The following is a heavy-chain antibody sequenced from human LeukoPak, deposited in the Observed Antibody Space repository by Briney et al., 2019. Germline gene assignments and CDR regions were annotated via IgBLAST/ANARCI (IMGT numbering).Heavy chain of an antibody. V-gene: IGHV4-34*01. CDR2: FYYSGST. Sequence: SETLSLTCAVYGGSFSGYYWSWIRQPPGKGLEWIGSFYYSGSTYYNPSLKSRVTISVDTSKNQFSLKLSSVTAADTAGYYCVVGGLKLNWFDPWGQGTLVTVSS. D-gene: IGHD2-15*01. J-gene: IGHJ5*02. CDR3: VVGGLKLNWFDP. CDR1: GGSFSGYY.